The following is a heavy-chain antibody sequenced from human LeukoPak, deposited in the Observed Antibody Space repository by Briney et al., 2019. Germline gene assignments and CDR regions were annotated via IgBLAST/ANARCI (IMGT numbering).Heavy chain of an antibody. Sequence: GESLTLSCAASGFTFRDYAMSWVRQAPGKGLEWVSAIVGSGGSTYYADSVKGRFTISRDNSKNTLFLQMNSLRVEDTALYYCSKWGDYDVLTGYYDSDFWGQGTLVTVSS. CDR1: GFTFRDYA. V-gene: IGHV3-23*01. J-gene: IGHJ4*02. CDR3: SKWGDYDVLTGYYDSDF. D-gene: IGHD3-9*01. CDR2: IVGSGGST.